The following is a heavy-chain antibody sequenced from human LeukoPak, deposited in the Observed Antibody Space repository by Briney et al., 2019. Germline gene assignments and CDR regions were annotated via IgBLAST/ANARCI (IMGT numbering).Heavy chain of an antibody. J-gene: IGHJ2*01. CDR2: IYSGGDT. V-gene: IGHV3-66*01. D-gene: IGHD4-23*01. Sequence: GGSLRLSCAASGFTVGSNYMSWVRQAPGKGLEWVSLIYSGGDTYYADSVTGRFNISRDNSKNTLYLQMNSLRVDDTAVYYCVREVSTVVPSSYYYFDLWGRGALVTVSS. CDR1: GFTVGSNY. CDR3: VREVSTVVPSSYYYFDL.